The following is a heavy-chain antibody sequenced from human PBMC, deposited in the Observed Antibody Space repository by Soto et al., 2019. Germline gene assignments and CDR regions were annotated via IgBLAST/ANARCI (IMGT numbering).Heavy chain of an antibody. J-gene: IGHJ4*02. V-gene: IGHV1-18*01. CDR2: ISPYNGNT. CDR1: GGTFSSYA. Sequence: ASVKVSCKASGGTFSSYAISWVRQAPGQGLEWMGWISPYNGNTNYAQKLQGRVTMTTDTSTSTAYMELRSLRSDDTAVYYCARSIAAAVDFDYWGQGTLVTVSS. CDR3: ARSIAAAVDFDY. D-gene: IGHD6-13*01.